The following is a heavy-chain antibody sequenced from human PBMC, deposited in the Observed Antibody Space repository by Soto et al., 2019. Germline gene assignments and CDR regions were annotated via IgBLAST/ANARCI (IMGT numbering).Heavy chain of an antibody. CDR2: ISASGTKT. V-gene: IGHV3-23*01. CDR3: AKDRGMGGYYYGMDV. Sequence: GGSLRFSCAASGVTFSSFAINWVRQAPGKGLEWVSAISASGTKTYYVASVKGRFTISRDNSKNTLYLQMSGLRAEDTALYYCAKDRGMGGYYYGMDVWGQGTTVTVSS. CDR1: GVTFSSFA. D-gene: IGHD3-10*01. J-gene: IGHJ6*02.